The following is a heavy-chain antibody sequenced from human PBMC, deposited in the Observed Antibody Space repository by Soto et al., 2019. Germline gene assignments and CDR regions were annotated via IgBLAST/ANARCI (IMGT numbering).Heavy chain of an antibody. CDR1: GYTFTSYG. V-gene: IGHV1-18*01. CDR3: AREFIVVVPAAIGWFDP. D-gene: IGHD2-2*02. Sequence: ASVKVSCKASGYTFTSYGISWVRQAPGQGLEWMGWISAYNGNTNYAQKLQGRVTMTTDTSTSTAYTELRSLRSDDTAVYYCAREFIVVVPAAIGWFDPWGQGTLVTVSS. J-gene: IGHJ5*02. CDR2: ISAYNGNT.